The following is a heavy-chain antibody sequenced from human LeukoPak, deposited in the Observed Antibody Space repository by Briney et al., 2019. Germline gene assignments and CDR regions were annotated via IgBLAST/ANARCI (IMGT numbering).Heavy chain of an antibody. Sequence: PSETLSLTCAVYGGSFSGYYWSGIRQPPGKGLEWIGEINHSGSTNYNPSLKSRVTISVDTSKNQFSLKLSSVTAADTAVYYCARGRGYDQSFDYWGQGTLVTVSS. CDR1: GGSFSGYY. V-gene: IGHV4-34*01. CDR3: ARGRGYDQSFDY. D-gene: IGHD5-12*01. CDR2: INHSGST. J-gene: IGHJ4*02.